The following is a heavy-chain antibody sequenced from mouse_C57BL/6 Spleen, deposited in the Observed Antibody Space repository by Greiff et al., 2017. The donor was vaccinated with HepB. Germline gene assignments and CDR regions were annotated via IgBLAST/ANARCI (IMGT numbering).Heavy chain of an antibody. D-gene: IGHD4-1*02. CDR2: IYPYNGVS. V-gene: IGHV1-31*01. CDR3: ARGPQLGRKGYYAMDY. J-gene: IGHJ4*01. Sequence: EVQLQQSGPELVKPGASVKISCKASGYSFTGYYMHWVKQSHGNILDWIGYIYPYNGVSSYNHKFKGKATLTVDKSSSTAYLELRSLTSEDSAVYYWARGPQLGRKGYYAMDYWGQGTSVTVSS. CDR1: GYSFTGYY.